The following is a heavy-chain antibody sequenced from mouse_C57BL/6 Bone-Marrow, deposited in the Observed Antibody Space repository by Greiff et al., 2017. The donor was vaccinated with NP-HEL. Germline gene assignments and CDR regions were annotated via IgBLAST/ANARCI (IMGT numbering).Heavy chain of an antibody. CDR1: GYTFTSYW. Sequence: LQQSGAELVMPGASVKLSCKASGYTFTSYWMHWVKQRPGQGLEWIGEIDPSDSYTNYNQKFKGKSTLTVDKSSSTAYMQLSSLTSEDSAVYYCARRGEDYGDWDFDVWGTGATVTVSS. J-gene: IGHJ1*03. V-gene: IGHV1-69*01. D-gene: IGHD2-4*01. CDR2: IDPSDSYT. CDR3: ARRGEDYGDWDFDV.